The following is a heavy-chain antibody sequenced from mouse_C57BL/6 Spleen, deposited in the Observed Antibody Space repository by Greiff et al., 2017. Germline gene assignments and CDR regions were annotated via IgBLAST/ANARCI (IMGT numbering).Heavy chain of an antibody. CDR3: ARNYYGSSYDY. Sequence: EVKLMESGGGLVKPGGSLKLSCAASGFTFSDSGMHWVRQAPEKGLEWVAYISSGSSTIYYADTVKGRFTISRDNAKNTLFLQMTSLRSEDTAMYYCARNYYGSSYDYWGQGTTLTVSS. CDR2: ISSGSSTI. CDR1: GFTFSDSG. J-gene: IGHJ2*01. V-gene: IGHV5-17*01. D-gene: IGHD1-1*01.